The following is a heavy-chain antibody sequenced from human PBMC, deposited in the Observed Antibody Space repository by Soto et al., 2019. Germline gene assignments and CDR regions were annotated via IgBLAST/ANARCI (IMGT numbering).Heavy chain of an antibody. CDR3: ARYDYGGNFIDY. J-gene: IGHJ4*02. CDR2: IYYSGST. V-gene: IGHV4-31*03. D-gene: IGHD4-17*01. Sequence: QVQLQESGPGLVKPSQTLSLTCTVSDGSISSGGYYWSWIRQHPGKGLEWIGYIYYSGSTYYNPSLKSRVTISVDTSKNQFSLKLSSVTAADTAVYYCARYDYGGNFIDYWGQGTLVTVSS. CDR1: DGSISSGGYY.